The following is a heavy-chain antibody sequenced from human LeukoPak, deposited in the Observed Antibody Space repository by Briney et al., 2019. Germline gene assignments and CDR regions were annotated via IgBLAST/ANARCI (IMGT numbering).Heavy chain of an antibody. CDR3: ARDLKLVLGNWFDP. CDR2: IIPIFGTA. D-gene: IGHD6-13*01. CDR1: GGTFSSYA. J-gene: IGHJ5*02. V-gene: IGHV1-69*05. Sequence: GASVKVSCKASGGTFSSYAISWVRQAPGQGLEWMGGIIPIFGTANYAQKFQGRVTITTDESTSTAYMELSSLRSEDTAVYYYARDLKLVLGNWFDPWGQGTLVTVSS.